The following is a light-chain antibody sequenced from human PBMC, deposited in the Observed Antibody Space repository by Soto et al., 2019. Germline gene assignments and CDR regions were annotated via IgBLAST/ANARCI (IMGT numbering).Light chain of an antibody. Sequence: QSALTQPASVSGSPGQSITISCTGTSSDVGGYNYVSWYQQHPGKAPKFMIYDVSNRPSGVSNRFSGSKSGSTASLTISGLQAEDEADYYCSSYTTSNTRQIVFGTGTKVT. V-gene: IGLV2-14*01. J-gene: IGLJ1*01. CDR2: DVS. CDR3: SSYTTSNTRQIV. CDR1: SSDVGGYNY.